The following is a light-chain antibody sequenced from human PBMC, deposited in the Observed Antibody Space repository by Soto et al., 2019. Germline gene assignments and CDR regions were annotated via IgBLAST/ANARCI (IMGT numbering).Light chain of an antibody. Sequence: QSVLTQSPSASASLGASVKLTCTLTSGQSNYAIAWHQQQPEKGPRFLMKLNGDGSHSKGDGIPDRFSGSSSGAERYLTISSLHSDDEADYYCQTWDTRNVVFGGGTQLTVL. CDR2: LNGDGSH. V-gene: IGLV4-69*02. J-gene: IGLJ2*01. CDR3: QTWDTRNVV. CDR1: SGQSNYA.